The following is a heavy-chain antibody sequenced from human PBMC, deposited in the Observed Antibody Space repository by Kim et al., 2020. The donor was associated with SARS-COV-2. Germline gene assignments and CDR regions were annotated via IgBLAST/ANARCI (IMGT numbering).Heavy chain of an antibody. CDR3: ARGEWLRSWFHY. CDR1: SGSFSGYY. J-gene: IGHJ4*02. D-gene: IGHD5-12*01. V-gene: IGHV4-34*01. Sequence: SETLSLTCAVYSGSFSGYYWTWIRQPPGKGLEWIGEINHSGTTYYNPSLESRVTISVDTSKNQFSLKLNSVTAADTAVYYCARGEWLRSWFHYWGQGTLVTVSS. CDR2: INHSGTT.